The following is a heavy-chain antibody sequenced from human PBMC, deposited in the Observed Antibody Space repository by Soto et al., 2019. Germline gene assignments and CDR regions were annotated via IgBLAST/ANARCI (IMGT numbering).Heavy chain of an antibody. Sequence: PGGSLRLSCAASGFTFSSYAMSWVRQAPGKGLEWVSAISGSSGSTYYADSVKGRFTISRDNSKNTLYLQMNSLRAEDTAVYYCAKDRTQYTMIVVVTRDDAFDIWGQGTMVTVSS. CDR1: GFTFSSYA. D-gene: IGHD3-22*01. J-gene: IGHJ3*02. CDR3: AKDRTQYTMIVVVTRDDAFDI. V-gene: IGHV3-23*01. CDR2: ISGSSGST.